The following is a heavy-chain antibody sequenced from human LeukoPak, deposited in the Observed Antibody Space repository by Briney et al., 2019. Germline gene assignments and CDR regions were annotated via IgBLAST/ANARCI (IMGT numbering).Heavy chain of an antibody. D-gene: IGHD5-18*01. CDR3: TTADTAMVYYYYYYYMDV. V-gene: IGHV3-15*01. CDR2: IKSKTDGGTT. J-gene: IGHJ6*03. Sequence: GGSLRLSCAASGFTFSNAWMSWVRQAPGKGLEWVGRIKSKTDGGTTDYAAPVKGRFTISRDDSKNTLYLQMNSLKTDDTAVYYCTTADTAMVYYYYYYYMDVWGKGTTVTVSS. CDR1: GFTFSNAW.